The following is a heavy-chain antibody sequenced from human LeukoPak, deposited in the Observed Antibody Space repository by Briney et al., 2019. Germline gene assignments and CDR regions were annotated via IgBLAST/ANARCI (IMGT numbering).Heavy chain of an antibody. Sequence: SETLSLTCAVSGYSIGSGYYWGWIRQPPGKGLEWIGSIYHSGSTYYNPSLKSRVTISVDTSKNQFSLKLSSVTAADTAVYYCARQLTTVTLGWFDPWGQGTLVTVSS. CDR3: ARQLTTVTLGWFDP. CDR2: IYHSGST. CDR1: GYSIGSGYY. V-gene: IGHV4-38-2*01. D-gene: IGHD4-17*01. J-gene: IGHJ5*02.